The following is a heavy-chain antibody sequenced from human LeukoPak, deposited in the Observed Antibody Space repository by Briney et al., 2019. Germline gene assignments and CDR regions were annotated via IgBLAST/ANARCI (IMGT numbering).Heavy chain of an antibody. CDR1: GFAFSSYA. CDR2: IDGGGGHT. CDR3: AKGSYYDSSGSFYFDY. Sequence: GGSLRLSCTASGFAFSSYAMSWVRQAPGVGLEWVSAIDGGGGHTWHADSVKGRFTISRDNSKNTLYVQVNSLGTEDTAAYYCAKGSYYDSSGSFYFDYWGQGTLVTVSS. D-gene: IGHD3-22*01. V-gene: IGHV3-23*01. J-gene: IGHJ4*02.